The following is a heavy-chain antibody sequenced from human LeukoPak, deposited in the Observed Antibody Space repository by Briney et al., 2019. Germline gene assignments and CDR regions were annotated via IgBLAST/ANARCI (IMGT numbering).Heavy chain of an antibody. V-gene: IGHV4-34*01. J-gene: IGHJ6*03. Sequence: SETLSLTCAVYGGSFSGYYWSWIRQPPEKGLEWNGEINNSGSTNYNPSLKSRVTISVDTSKNQFSLKLSSVTAADTAVYYCARVFARNYYYYMGVWGKGTTVTVSS. CDR1: GGSFSGYY. D-gene: IGHD3-10*02. CDR3: ARVFARNYYYYMGV. CDR2: INNSGST.